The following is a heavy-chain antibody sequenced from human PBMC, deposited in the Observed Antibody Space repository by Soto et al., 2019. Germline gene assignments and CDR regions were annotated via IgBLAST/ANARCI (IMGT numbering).Heavy chain of an antibody. CDR1: GDSVSTNSAT. V-gene: IGHV6-1*01. D-gene: IGHD3-10*01. Sequence: PSQTLSLTCAISGDSVSTNSATWDWIRQSPSRGLEWLGRTYYRSKWYNDYAVSVKGRITINPDTSNNQFSLQLNSVTPEDTAVYYCARAIWIGSSVWYFDLWGRGTLVTVSS. CDR2: TYYRSKWYN. J-gene: IGHJ2*01. CDR3: ARAIWIGSSVWYFDL.